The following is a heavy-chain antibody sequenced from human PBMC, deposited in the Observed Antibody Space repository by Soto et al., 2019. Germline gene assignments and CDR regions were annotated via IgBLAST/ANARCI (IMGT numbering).Heavy chain of an antibody. Sequence: SLILSCAASAFTFGSYAMSWVRQAPGKGLEWVSSISPSGDNTYYADSVKGRFTISRGNSENTLYLQMNSLRAEDTAVYYCAKSGSHSYFDYWGQGTLVTVYS. CDR1: AFTFGSYA. J-gene: IGHJ4*02. CDR2: ISPSGDNT. D-gene: IGHD3-10*01. V-gene: IGHV3-23*01. CDR3: AKSGSHSYFDY.